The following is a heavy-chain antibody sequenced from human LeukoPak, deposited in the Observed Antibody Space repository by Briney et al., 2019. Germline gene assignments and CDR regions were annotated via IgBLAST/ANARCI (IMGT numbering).Heavy chain of an antibody. CDR3: ARDRGEGEYCTNGLCYWGRAFDI. V-gene: IGHV7-4-1*02. D-gene: IGHD2-8*01. CDR2: INTGTGNP. Sequence: ASVKVSCKASGYTFTSYGISWVRQAPGQGLEFMGWINTGTGNPTYAQGFTGWFVFSLDTSVSTAYLQISSLTAEDTAVYYCARDRGEGEYCTNGLCYWGRAFDIWGQGTMVTVSS. J-gene: IGHJ3*02. CDR1: GYTFTSYG.